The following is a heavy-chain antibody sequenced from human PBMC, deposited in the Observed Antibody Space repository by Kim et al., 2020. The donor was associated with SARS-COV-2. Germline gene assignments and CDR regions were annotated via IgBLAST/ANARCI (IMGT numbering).Heavy chain of an antibody. V-gene: IGHV3-23*01. Sequence: TYCADSVKGRFTISRDNSRNTLDLQINSLIAEDTAVYYGAQNGLDGLPAYWGQGTLVAVSS. CDR2: T. J-gene: IGHJ4*02. CDR3: AQNGLDGLPAY. D-gene: IGHD6-19*01.